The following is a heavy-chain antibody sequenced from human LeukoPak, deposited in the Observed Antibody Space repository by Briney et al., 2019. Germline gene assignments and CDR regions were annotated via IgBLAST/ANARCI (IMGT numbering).Heavy chain of an antibody. CDR1: GGSISSGSYY. J-gene: IGHJ4*02. D-gene: IGHD1-26*01. CDR3: ASLGVGANVGF. V-gene: IGHV4-61*02. Sequence: SQTLSLTCTVSGGSISSGSYYWSWIRQPAGKGLEWIGRIYTSGSTNYNPSLKGRVTISVDTSKNQFSLKLSSVTAADTAVYYCASLGVGANVGFWGQGTLVTVSS. CDR2: IYTSGST.